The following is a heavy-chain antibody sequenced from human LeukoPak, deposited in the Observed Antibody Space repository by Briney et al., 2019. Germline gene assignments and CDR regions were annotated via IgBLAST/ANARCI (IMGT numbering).Heavy chain of an antibody. CDR2: IYYSGST. Sequence: SETLSLTCTVSGGSISSNYGSWIRQPPGKGLECLVYIYYSGSTKYNPSLKSRVTISVDTSKNQFSLKLSSVTAADTAVYYCARPAIFGVVIVGDAFDIWGQGTMVTVSS. J-gene: IGHJ3*02. V-gene: IGHV4-59*08. CDR1: GGSISSNY. CDR3: ARPAIFGVVIVGDAFDI. D-gene: IGHD3-3*01.